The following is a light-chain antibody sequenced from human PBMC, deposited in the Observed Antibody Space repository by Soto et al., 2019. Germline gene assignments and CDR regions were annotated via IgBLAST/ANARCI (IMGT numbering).Light chain of an antibody. J-gene: IGKJ1*01. CDR3: QQYGSSGT. Sequence: FTKTPGTLSLSPGERATLSCRASQSVSNNYLAWYQQKPGQAPRLLIYGASNRATGIPDRFSGSGSGTDFTLTISRLEPEDFAVYYCQQYGSSGTFGQGTKVDIK. CDR2: GAS. V-gene: IGKV3-20*01. CDR1: QSVSNNY.